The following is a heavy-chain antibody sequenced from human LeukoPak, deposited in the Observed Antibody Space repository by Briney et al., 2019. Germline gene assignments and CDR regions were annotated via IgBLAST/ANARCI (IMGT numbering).Heavy chain of an antibody. V-gene: IGHV1-69*13. CDR1: GGTFSSYA. Sequence: GASVKVSCKASGGTFSSYAISWVRQAPGQGLEWMGGIIPIFGTANYAQKSQGRVTITADESTSTAYMELSSLRSEDTAVYYCARGGGGGDPSYYMDVWGKGTTVTVSS. J-gene: IGHJ6*03. D-gene: IGHD4-17*01. CDR3: ARGGGGGDPSYYMDV. CDR2: IIPIFGTA.